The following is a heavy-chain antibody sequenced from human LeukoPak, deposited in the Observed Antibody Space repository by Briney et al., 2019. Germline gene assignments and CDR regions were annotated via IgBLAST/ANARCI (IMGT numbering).Heavy chain of an antibody. J-gene: IGHJ4*02. CDR2: IIPIFGTA. V-gene: IGHV1-69*13. CDR1: GGTFRSYA. CDR3: AREGGKPNYFDY. Sequence: SVKVSCKASGGTFRSYAISWVRQAPGQGLEWMGGIIPIFGTANYAQKFQGRVTITADESTSTAYMELSSLRSEDTAVYYCAREGGKPNYFDYWGQGTLVTVSS. D-gene: IGHD4-23*01.